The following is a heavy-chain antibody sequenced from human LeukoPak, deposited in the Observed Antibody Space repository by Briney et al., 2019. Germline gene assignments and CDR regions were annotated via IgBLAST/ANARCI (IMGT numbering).Heavy chain of an antibody. D-gene: IGHD6-6*01. Sequence: PSETLSLTCTVSGGTFSSYYWSWIRQPAGKGLEWMGRIYTSGSTNYYPYLKSRVTMSVDTSKNQFSLKLSSVTAADTAVYYCGRYGSSSVYYYYYMDVWGKGTTVTVSS. CDR1: GGTFSSYY. CDR3: GRYGSSSVYYYYYMDV. CDR2: IYTSGST. V-gene: IGHV4-4*07. J-gene: IGHJ6*03.